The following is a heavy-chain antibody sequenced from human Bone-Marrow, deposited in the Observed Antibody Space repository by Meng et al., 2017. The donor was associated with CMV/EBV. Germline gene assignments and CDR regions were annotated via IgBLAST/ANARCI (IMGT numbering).Heavy chain of an antibody. CDR1: GFTFSGSA. D-gene: IGHD3-10*01. CDR2: IRSKANSYAT. CDR3: RILWFGEPRWGGGDY. V-gene: IGHV3-73*01. Sequence: GESLKISCAASGFTFSGSAMHWVRQASGKGLEWVGRIRSKANSYATAYAASVKGRFTISRDDSKNKAYLQMNSLKTEDTAVYYCRILWFGEPRWGGGDYWGQGTLVTVSS. J-gene: IGHJ4*02.